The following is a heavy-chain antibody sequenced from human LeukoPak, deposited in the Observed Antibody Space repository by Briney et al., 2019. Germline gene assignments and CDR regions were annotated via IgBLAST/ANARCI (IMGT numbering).Heavy chain of an antibody. CDR1: GFAFRNYW. D-gene: IGHD6-19*01. V-gene: IGHV3-7*01. CDR3: ARDSAVATYYGVDV. CDR2: IQQDGSET. J-gene: IGHJ6*02. Sequence: PGGSLRLSCGASGFAFRNYWMSWVRQAPGKGLEWVANIQQDGSETNYIDSVQGRFTISRDNAKTSLYLQMNSLRAEDTAVYYCARDSAVATYYGVDVWGQGTTVTVSS.